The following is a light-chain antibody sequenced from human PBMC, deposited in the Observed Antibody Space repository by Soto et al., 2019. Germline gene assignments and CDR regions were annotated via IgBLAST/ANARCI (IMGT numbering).Light chain of an antibody. Sequence: QAVVTQEPSLTVSPGGTVTLTCGSSTGAVTNGHYPFWFQQRPGQAPRTVIYDTNDRQSWTPARFSGSLLGGKAALTISGAQPEDEAHYYCLLTYTGARVFGGGTQLTVL. J-gene: IGLJ7*01. CDR1: TGAVTNGHY. V-gene: IGLV7-46*01. CDR3: LLTYTGARV. CDR2: DTN.